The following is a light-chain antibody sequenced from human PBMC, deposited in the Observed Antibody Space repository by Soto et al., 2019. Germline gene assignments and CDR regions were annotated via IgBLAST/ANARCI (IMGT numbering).Light chain of an antibody. J-gene: IGKJ2*01. CDR1: QSVSSN. CDR3: QEYKNWPPLYT. CDR2: GGS. Sequence: EIVMTQSPATLSVSPGERATLSCRASQSVSSNLAWYLQKPGQAPRLPIYGGSTRATGIPARFSGRGSGTEFTLSISGLQYEDCAVYYCQEYKNWPPLYTFGQGTKLELK. V-gene: IGKV3-15*01.